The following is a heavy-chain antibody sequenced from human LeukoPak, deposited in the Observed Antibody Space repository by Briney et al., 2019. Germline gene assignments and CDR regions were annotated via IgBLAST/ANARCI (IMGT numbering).Heavy chain of an antibody. V-gene: IGHV4-31*03. CDR1: GGSISSGGYY. CDR2: IYYSGST. Sequence: SETLSFTCTVSGGSISSGGYYGSWIRQHPGKGLEWIGYIYYSGSTYYNPSLKSRVTISVDTSKNQFSLKLSSVTAADTAVYYCARTSTPGGWFDPWGQGTLVTVSS. CDR3: ARTSTPGGWFDP. J-gene: IGHJ5*02. D-gene: IGHD2-2*01.